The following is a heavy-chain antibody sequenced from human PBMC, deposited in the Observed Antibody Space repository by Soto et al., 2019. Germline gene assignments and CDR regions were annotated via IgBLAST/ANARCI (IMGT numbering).Heavy chain of an antibody. J-gene: IGHJ6*02. CDR1: GYIFSTNW. D-gene: IGHD3-10*01. CDR2: IFPADSDI. CDR3: AKNNYFGSGSCFYYYRSDL. Sequence: PGESLKISCXASGYIFSTNWIAWVRHVPGKGLEWMGSIFPADSDIRYNPSFQGQVTISVDKSIDTAYLQWSSLKASDTGTFYCAKNNYFGSGSCFYYYRSDLWGQGTTVTVSS. V-gene: IGHV5-51*01.